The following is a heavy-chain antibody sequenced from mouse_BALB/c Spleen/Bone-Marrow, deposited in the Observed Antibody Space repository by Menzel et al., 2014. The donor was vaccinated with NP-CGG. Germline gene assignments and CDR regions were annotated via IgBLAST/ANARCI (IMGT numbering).Heavy chain of an antibody. CDR2: ISHSGST. V-gene: IGHV3-8*02. CDR1: GDSITSGY. J-gene: IGHJ4*01. CDR3: ASLLRIYYAMDY. Sequence: EVKLVESGPSLVKPSQTLSLTCSVTGDSITSGYWNWIRKFPGNKLEYMGYISHSGSTYYNPSLKGRISITRDTSKNQYYLQLNSVTTEDTATYYCASLLRIYYAMDYWGQGTSVTVSS. D-gene: IGHD1-1*01.